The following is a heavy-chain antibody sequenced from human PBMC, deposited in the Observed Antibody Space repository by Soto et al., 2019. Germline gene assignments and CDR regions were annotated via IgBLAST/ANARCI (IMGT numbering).Heavy chain of an antibody. D-gene: IGHD3-22*01. Sequence: GASVKVSCKASGYTFTSYYMHWVRQAPGQGLEWMGIINPSGGSTSYAQKFQGRVTMTRDTSTSTVYMELSSLRSEDTAVYYCARDLRVSYYYDSSGYPRFRFDYWGQGTLVTVYS. CDR2: INPSGGST. V-gene: IGHV1-46*01. J-gene: IGHJ4*02. CDR3: ARDLRVSYYYDSSGYPRFRFDY. CDR1: GYTFTSYY.